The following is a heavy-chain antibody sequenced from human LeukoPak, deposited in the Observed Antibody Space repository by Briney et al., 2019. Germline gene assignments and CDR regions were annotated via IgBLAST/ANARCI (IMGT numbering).Heavy chain of an antibody. CDR2: IYSGGST. J-gene: IGHJ4*02. Sequence: GGSLRLSCAASGFTVSSNYMSWVRQAPGKGLEWVSVIYSGGSTYYADSVKGRFTISRDNSKNTLYLQMNSLRAEDTAVYYCARRASPYCSSTSCRNFDYWGQGTLVTVSS. CDR1: GFTVSSNY. D-gene: IGHD2-2*01. CDR3: ARRASPYCSSTSCRNFDY. V-gene: IGHV3-66*01.